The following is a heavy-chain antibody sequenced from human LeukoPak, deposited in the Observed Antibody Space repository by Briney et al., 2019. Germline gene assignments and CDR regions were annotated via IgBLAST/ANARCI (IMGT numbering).Heavy chain of an antibody. D-gene: IGHD6-13*01. CDR3: ARGWDYMDV. CDR1: GFTFSSYA. J-gene: IGHJ6*03. V-gene: IGHV3-23*01. Sequence: PGGSLRLSCAASGFTFSSYAMSWVRQAPGQGLEWVSGISVSGGSTYYADPVKGRFTISRDNAKNSLYLQMNSLRAEDTAVYYCARGWDYMDVWGKGTTVTVSS. CDR2: ISVSGGST.